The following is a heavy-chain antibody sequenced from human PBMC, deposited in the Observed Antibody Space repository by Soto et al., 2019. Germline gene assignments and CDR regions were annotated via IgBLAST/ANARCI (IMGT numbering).Heavy chain of an antibody. D-gene: IGHD2-15*01. CDR3: AKDPQADCSGGSCYHFHY. CDR1: GFTFSSYG. Sequence: QVQLVESGGGVVQPGRSLRLSCAASGFTFSSYGMHWVRQAPGKGLEWVAVISYDGSNKYYADSVKGLFTISRDNSKNTLYLQMNSLRAEDTAVYYCAKDPQADCSGGSCYHFHYWGQGTLVTVSS. J-gene: IGHJ4*02. V-gene: IGHV3-30*18. CDR2: ISYDGSNK.